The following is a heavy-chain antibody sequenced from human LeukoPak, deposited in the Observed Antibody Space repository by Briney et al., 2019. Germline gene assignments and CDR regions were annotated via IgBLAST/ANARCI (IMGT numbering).Heavy chain of an antibody. CDR3: AKAPTGFLEWLLFDY. J-gene: IGHJ4*02. CDR2: ISGSGGST. CDR1: GFTFSSYA. Sequence: GGSLRLSCAASGFTFSSYAMSWVRQAPGKGLEWVSAISGSGGSTYYADSVKGRFTISRDNSKNTLYLQMNGLRAEDTAVYYCAKAPTGFLEWLLFDYWGQGTLVTVSS. V-gene: IGHV3-23*01. D-gene: IGHD3-3*01.